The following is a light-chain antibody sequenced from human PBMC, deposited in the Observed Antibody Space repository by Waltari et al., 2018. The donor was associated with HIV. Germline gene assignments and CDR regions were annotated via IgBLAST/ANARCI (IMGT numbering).Light chain of an antibody. CDR1: RSVNSN. CDR2: GAF. Sequence: EIVMTQSPATLSVSPGERVTLSCRASRSVNSNLAWYQQKPGQAPRLLIYGAFGRAAGIPARFCGGGSGTEFTLTISSLQSEDVAVYYCQQYENWPPITFGQGTRLEIK. CDR3: QQYENWPPIT. J-gene: IGKJ5*01. V-gene: IGKV3-15*01.